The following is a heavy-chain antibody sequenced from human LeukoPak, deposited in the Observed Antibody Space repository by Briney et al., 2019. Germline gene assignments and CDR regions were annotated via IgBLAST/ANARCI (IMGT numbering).Heavy chain of an antibody. CDR3: AREDYYGSGSYFPIDY. CDR1: GGSISSSSYY. J-gene: IGHJ4*02. Sequence: KSSETLSLTCTVSGGSISSSSYYWGWIRQPPGKGLEWIGSIYYSGSTYYNPSLKSRVTISVDTSKNQFSLKLSSVTAAGTAVYYCAREDYYGSGSYFPIDYWGQGTLVTVSS. CDR2: IYYSGST. D-gene: IGHD3-10*01. V-gene: IGHV4-39*07.